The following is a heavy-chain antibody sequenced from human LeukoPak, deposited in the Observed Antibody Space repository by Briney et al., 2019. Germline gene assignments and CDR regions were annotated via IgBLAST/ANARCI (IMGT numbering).Heavy chain of an antibody. CDR3: ARDIPGGNAYDI. D-gene: IGHD3-16*01. V-gene: IGHV1-18*04. J-gene: IGHJ3*02. Sequence: ASVKVSCKASGYTFTGYYMHWVRQAPGQGLEWMGWISAYNGNTNYAQKLQGRVTMTTDTSTSTAYMELRSLRSDDTAVYYCARDIPGGNAYDIWGQGTLVTVSS. CDR2: ISAYNGNT. CDR1: GYTFTGYY.